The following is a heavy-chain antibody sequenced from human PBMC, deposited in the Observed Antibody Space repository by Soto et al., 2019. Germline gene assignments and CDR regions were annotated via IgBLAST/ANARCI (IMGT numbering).Heavy chain of an antibody. CDR3: AKGFIRDCGGDCTVDT. D-gene: IGHD2-21*02. V-gene: IGHV3-23*01. J-gene: IGHJ5*02. CDR1: GFTFSSYT. CDR2: ISATGGST. Sequence: EVQLLESGGGLVQPGGSLRLSCAASGFTFSSYTMSWVRQAPGKGLEWVSGISATGGSTYYADSMKGRFTFSRANSKNTLYLQMNSLRAEDTAVYYCAKGFIRDCGGDCTVDTWGQGTLVTVSS.